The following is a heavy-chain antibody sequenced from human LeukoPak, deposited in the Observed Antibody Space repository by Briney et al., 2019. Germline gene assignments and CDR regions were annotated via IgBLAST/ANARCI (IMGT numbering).Heavy chain of an antibody. V-gene: IGHV4-59*01. D-gene: IGHD5-18*01. CDR2: IYYSGST. Sequence: SETLSLTCTVSGGSISSYYWRWIRQPPGKGLEWIGYIYYSGSTNYNPSLKSRVTISVDTSKNQFSLKLSSVTAADTAVYYCARGLDTAMVRLSYYYYMDVWGKGTTVTVSS. CDR1: GGSISSYY. J-gene: IGHJ6*03. CDR3: ARGLDTAMVRLSYYYYMDV.